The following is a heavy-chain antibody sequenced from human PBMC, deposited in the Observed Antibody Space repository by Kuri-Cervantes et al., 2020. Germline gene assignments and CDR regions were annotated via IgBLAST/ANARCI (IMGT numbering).Heavy chain of an antibody. CDR1: GGTFSSYA. V-gene: IGHV1-69*05. J-gene: IGHJ4*02. CDR3: ARGLYSNYVAAADY. CDR2: VIPIFGTA. D-gene: IGHD4-11*01. Sequence: SVKVSCKASGGTFSSYAISWVRQAPGQGLEWMGGVIPIFGTANYAQKFQGRVTITTDESTSTAYMELSSLRSEDTAVYYCARGLYSNYVAAADYWGQGTLVTVSS.